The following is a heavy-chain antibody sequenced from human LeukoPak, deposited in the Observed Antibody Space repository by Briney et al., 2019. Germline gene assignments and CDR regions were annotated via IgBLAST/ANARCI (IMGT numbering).Heavy chain of an antibody. CDR1: GFTFSNYW. D-gene: IGHD1/OR15-1a*01. CDR3: AKNKRVDY. V-gene: IGHV3-7*01. CDR2: INQDGSEE. J-gene: IGHJ4*02. Sequence: GGSLRLSCAASGFTFSNYWMSWVRQVPGKGLEWVANINQDGSEENYVDSVKGRFTISRDNAKNSLYLQMNSLRAEDRAVYYCAKNKRVDYWGQGALVTVSS.